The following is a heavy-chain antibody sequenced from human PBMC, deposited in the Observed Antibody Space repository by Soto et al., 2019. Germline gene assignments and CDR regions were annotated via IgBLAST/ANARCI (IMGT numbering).Heavy chain of an antibody. CDR2: IIPIFGTA. J-gene: IGHJ6*02. CDR1: GGTFSSYA. Sequence: QVQLVQSGAEVKKPGSSVKVSCKASGGTFSSYAISWVRQAPGQGLEWMGGIIPIFGTANYAQKFQGRVTITADESPSTAYMELSSLRSEDTAVYYCARPDIVVVPAAIDGELYYYYGMDVWGQGTTVTVSS. D-gene: IGHD2-2*02. CDR3: ARPDIVVVPAAIDGELYYYYGMDV. V-gene: IGHV1-69*01.